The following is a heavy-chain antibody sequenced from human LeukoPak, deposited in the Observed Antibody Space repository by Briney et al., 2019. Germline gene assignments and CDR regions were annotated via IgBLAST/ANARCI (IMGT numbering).Heavy chain of an antibody. Sequence: ASVKVSCKASGGTFSSYAISWVRQAPGQGLEWMGWMNPNSGNTGYAQKFQGRVTMTRNTSISTAYMELSSLRSEDTAVYYCARGRCVGSTNCYYFDSWGQGTLVTVSS. J-gene: IGHJ4*02. D-gene: IGHD2-2*01. CDR1: GGTFSSYA. V-gene: IGHV1-8*02. CDR3: ARGRCVGSTNCYYFDS. CDR2: MNPNSGNT.